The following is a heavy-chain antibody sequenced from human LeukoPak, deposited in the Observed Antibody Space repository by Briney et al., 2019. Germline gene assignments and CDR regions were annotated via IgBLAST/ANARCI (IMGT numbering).Heavy chain of an antibody. J-gene: IGHJ4*02. V-gene: IGHV3-23*01. Sequence: GGSLRLSCAASGFTFSSYAMSWVRQAPGKGLEWVSAISGSGGSTYYADSVKGRFTISRDNSKNTLYLQMNSLRAEDTAVYYCARESEQASYCGGDCYSLQWGQGTLVTVSS. CDR2: ISGSGGST. D-gene: IGHD2-21*02. CDR1: GFTFSSYA. CDR3: ARESEQASYCGGDCYSLQ.